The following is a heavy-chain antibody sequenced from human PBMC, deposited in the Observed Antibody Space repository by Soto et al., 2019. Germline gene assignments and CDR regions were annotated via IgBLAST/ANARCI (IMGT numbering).Heavy chain of an antibody. J-gene: IGHJ3*02. CDR2: IYPGDSDT. Sequence: GESLKISCKGSGYSFTNYLIGWVRQMPGKGLEWMGIIYPGDSDTRYSPSIQGQVTISADKSITTAYLQWSSLKASDTAMYYCARLSKSYDYRAFYIWGQGTMVTVSS. CDR1: GYSFTNYL. V-gene: IGHV5-51*01. D-gene: IGHD3-16*01. CDR3: ARLSKSYDYRAFYI.